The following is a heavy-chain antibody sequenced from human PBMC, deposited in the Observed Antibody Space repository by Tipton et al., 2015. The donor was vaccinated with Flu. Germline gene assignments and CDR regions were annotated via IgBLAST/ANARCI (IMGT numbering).Heavy chain of an antibody. Sequence: TLSLTCSVSGDSIGSDYYWGWVRQPPGQGLEWIGNIYYSGSTNYNPSLKSRVTISLDTSKNQFSLKLSSVTATDTAVYYCARLFCSRTSCYNDYWGQGTLVTVSS. V-gene: IGHV4-61*01. CDR1: GDSIGSDYY. D-gene: IGHD2-2*02. CDR3: ARLFCSRTSCYNDY. J-gene: IGHJ4*02. CDR2: IYYSGST.